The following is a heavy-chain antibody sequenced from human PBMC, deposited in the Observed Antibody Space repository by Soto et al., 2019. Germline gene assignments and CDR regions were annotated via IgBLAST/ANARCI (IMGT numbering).Heavy chain of an antibody. CDR3: AQLLDIVVDLDV. CDR2: ISSSSSYI. Sequence: GGSLRLSCAASGFTFSSYSMNWVRQAPGKGLEWVSSISSSSSYIYYADSVKGRFTISRDNAKNSLYLQMNSLRAEDTAVYYCAQLLDIVVDLDVWGKGTTVTVSS. J-gene: IGHJ6*04. V-gene: IGHV3-21*01. D-gene: IGHD2-2*03. CDR1: GFTFSSYS.